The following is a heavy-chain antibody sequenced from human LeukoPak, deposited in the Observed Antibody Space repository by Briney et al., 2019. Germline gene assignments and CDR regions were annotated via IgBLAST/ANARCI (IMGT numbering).Heavy chain of an antibody. CDR1: GFTFSSYW. V-gene: IGHV3-74*01. J-gene: IGHJ5*02. CDR3: AKAPRSGYYDILTGYLDP. Sequence: GGSLRLSCAASGFTFSSYWMHWVRQAPGKGLVWVSRINSDGSSTSYADSVKGRFTISRDNSKNSLYLQMNSLRTEDTALYYCAKAPRSGYYDILTGYLDPWGQGTLVTVSS. D-gene: IGHD3-9*01. CDR2: INSDGSST.